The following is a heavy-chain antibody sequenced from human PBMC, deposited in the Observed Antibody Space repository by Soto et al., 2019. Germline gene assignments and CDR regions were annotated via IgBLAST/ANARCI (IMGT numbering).Heavy chain of an antibody. V-gene: IGHV3-23*01. CDR2: ISGNGHGT. CDR3: TIILDQQGIGH. J-gene: IGHJ4*02. CDR1: GFTFSNYA. Sequence: GGSLRLSCAASGFTFSNYAMSWVRQAPGKGLEWVSSISGNGHGTYHADAVRGRFTISRDNSKDTLHLQMNSLRADDTAIYYCTIILDQQGIGHWGQGTPVTVSS.